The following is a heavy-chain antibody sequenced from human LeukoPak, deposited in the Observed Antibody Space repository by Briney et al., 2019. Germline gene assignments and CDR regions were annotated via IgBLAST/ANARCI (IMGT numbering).Heavy chain of an antibody. D-gene: IGHD2-2*01. CDR1: GASVNRYF. Sequence: SETLSLTCTVSGASVNRYFWSWIRQPAGTGLEWIGPISGSTNFNPSLNSRVTMSVDTSRNQFSLKLNSVTAADTAVYSCARQGAAAIHSGSFDIWGQGTMVTVSS. CDR3: ARQGAAAIHSGSFDI. J-gene: IGHJ3*02. CDR2: ISGST. V-gene: IGHV4-4*07.